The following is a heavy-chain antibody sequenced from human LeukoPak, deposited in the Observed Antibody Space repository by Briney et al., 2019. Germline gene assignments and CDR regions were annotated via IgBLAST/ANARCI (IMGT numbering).Heavy chain of an antibody. Sequence: GGSLRLSCAASGFTVSSNYMSWVRQAPGKGLEWVSVIYSGGSTYYADSVKGRFTISRDNSKNTLYLQMNSLRAEDTAVYYCARVLHKRNYDSSDYYGYWGQGTLVTVSS. CDR1: GFTVSSNY. CDR2: IYSGGST. CDR3: ARVLHKRNYDSSDYYGY. V-gene: IGHV3-66*01. D-gene: IGHD3-22*01. J-gene: IGHJ4*02.